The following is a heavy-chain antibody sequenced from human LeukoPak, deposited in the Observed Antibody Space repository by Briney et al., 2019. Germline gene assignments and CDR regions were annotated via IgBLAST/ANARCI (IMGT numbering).Heavy chain of an antibody. CDR2: IKQDGSEK. CDR3: MTASRSSSWPPPT. V-gene: IGHV3-7*01. J-gene: IGHJ5*02. CDR1: GFTFSSYW. D-gene: IGHD6-13*01. Sequence: GGSLRLSCAASGFTFSSYWMNLVRQAPGKGLEWVANIKQDGSEKKYVDSVKGRFTISRDNAKNSLYLQMNSLRAEDTAMYYCMTASRSSSWPPPTWGQGTLVTVSS.